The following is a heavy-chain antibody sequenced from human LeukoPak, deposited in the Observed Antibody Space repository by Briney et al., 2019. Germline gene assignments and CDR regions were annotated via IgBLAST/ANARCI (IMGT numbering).Heavy chain of an antibody. CDR1: GCTFTSYG. D-gene: IGHD2-2*01. CDR2: ISAYNGYT. V-gene: IGHV1-18*01. CDR3: AKFMGRGVPAAMPGFSLDP. Sequence: GASVKVSCKASGCTFTSYGISWVRQAPGQGLEWMGWISAYNGYTNYAQKLQGRVTMTRDTSTSTAYLDLRSLRSDDTAVYYCAKFMGRGVPAAMPGFSLDPWGQGTLVTVSS. J-gene: IGHJ5*02.